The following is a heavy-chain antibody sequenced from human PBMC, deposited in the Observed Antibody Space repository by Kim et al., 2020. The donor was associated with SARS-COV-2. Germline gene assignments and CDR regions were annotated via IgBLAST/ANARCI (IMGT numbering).Heavy chain of an antibody. D-gene: IGHD3-16*01. V-gene: IGHV3-48*02. CDR3: VRDRMGGAFDM. CDR1: GFTFSAYD. J-gene: IGHJ3*02. CDR2: ITKSSTTI. Sequence: GGSLRLSCATAGFTFSAYDMNWVRQAPGKGLEWLSFITKSSTTIYYADSVEGRFTISRDKAKNSLFLQMNSLRDEDTALYYCVRDRMGGAFDMWGQGTMVTVSS.